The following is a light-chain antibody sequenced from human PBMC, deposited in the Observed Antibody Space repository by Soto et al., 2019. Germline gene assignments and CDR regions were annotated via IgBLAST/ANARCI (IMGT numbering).Light chain of an antibody. CDR2: DVT. CDR1: SSDVGGYNT. V-gene: IGLV2-14*03. CDR3: SSYTSTSTYV. J-gene: IGLJ1*01. Sequence: QSALTQPASVSGSPGQSIAISCTGTSSDVGGYNTVSWYQQYPGRAPKLMIHDVTNCPSGVSDRFSGSKSGNTASLTISGLQTEDEADYYCSSYTSTSTYVFGTGTKVTVL.